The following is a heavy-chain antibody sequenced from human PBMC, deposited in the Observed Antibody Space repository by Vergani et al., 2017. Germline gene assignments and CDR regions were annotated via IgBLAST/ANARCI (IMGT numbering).Heavy chain of an antibody. D-gene: IGHD4-17*01. CDR1: GFTFSDYY. Sequence: QVQLVESGGGLVKPGGSLRLSCAASGFTFSDYYMSWIRQAPGKGLEVVSYISSSSSYTNYADSVKGRFTISRDNAKNSLYLQMNSLRAEDTAVYYCAGSDYAQNGFDPWGQGTLVTVSS. CDR3: AGSDYAQNGFDP. J-gene: IGHJ5*02. CDR2: ISSSSSYT. V-gene: IGHV3-11*06.